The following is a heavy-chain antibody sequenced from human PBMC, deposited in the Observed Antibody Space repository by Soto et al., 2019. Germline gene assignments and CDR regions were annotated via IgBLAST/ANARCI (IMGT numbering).Heavy chain of an antibody. CDR1: GYIFTNYY. D-gene: IGHD3-22*01. V-gene: IGHV1-46*01. CDR3: ASGDYYYRSGFYYDY. Sequence: QVQLVQSGAEVKKPGASVKVSCKASGYIFTNYYIHWVRQAPGQGLEWMGIINPSGGSTNYLQKCQGRLTRTRDTSTSTVYMQRTSLRSEDTDVYLCASGDYYYRSGFYYDYWGPGTRVTVSS. J-gene: IGHJ4*02. CDR2: INPSGGST.